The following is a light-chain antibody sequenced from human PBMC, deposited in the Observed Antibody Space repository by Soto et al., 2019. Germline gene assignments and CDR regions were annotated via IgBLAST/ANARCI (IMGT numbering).Light chain of an antibody. CDR2: DAS. J-gene: IGKJ4*01. V-gene: IGKV3-11*01. CDR3: QQRSYWPLT. Sequence: EVVLTQSPATLSLSPGERATLSCRASQSVSSYLAWYQQKPGQAPRLLIYDASNRATGIPARFSGSGSGTDFTLTIGSLEPEDFAVYYCQQRSYWPLTFGGGTKVDIK. CDR1: QSVSSY.